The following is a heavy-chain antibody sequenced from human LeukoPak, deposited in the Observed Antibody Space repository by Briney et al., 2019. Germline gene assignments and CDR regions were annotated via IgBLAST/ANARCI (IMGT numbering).Heavy chain of an antibody. CDR1: GFTFSSYA. D-gene: IGHD3-22*01. V-gene: IGHV3-30*04. J-gene: IGHJ4*02. Sequence: GRSLRLSCAASGFTFSSYAMHWVRQAPGKGLEWVAVISYDGSNKYYADSVKGRFTISRDNSKNTLYLQMNSLRAEDTAVYYCAGDHYYSHSSGSLSFLKRGGYFDYWGQGTLVTVSS. CDR2: ISYDGSNK. CDR3: AGDHYYSHSSGSLSFLKRGGYFDY.